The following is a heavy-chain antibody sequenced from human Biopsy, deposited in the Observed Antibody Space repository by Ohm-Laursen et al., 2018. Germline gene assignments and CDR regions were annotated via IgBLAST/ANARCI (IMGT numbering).Heavy chain of an antibody. CDR2: IYSGGNT. D-gene: IGHD6-19*01. Sequence: SETLSLTCTVSGDSLTSGPENWSWIRQSPGQGLEYIGFIYSGGNTNYNPSLKNRVTMSVDTSKNQFSLKLSSVIAADTAVYYCARGRRTSGWPYFDNWGQGALVTVSS. J-gene: IGHJ4*02. V-gene: IGHV4-61*01. CDR3: ARGRRTSGWPYFDN. CDR1: GDSLTSGPEN.